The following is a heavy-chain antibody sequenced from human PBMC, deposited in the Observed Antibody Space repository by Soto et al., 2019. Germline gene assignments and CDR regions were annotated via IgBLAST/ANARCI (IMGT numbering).Heavy chain of an antibody. D-gene: IGHD3-16*01. V-gene: IGHV4-59*01. CDR1: GDSITGSY. Sequence: SETLSLTCTVSGDSITGSYWSWIRQPPGKTLEWIGYIYHSGTTTYNPSLKSRVSISVDTSKNQFSLRLTSVIAADTAVYYCARDMHYEAGSLAGCDYWGQGILVTVSS. CDR2: IYHSGTT. CDR3: ARDMHYEAGSLAGCDY. J-gene: IGHJ4*02.